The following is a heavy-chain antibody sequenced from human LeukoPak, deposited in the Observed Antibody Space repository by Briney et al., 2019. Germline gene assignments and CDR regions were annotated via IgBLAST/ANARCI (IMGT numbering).Heavy chain of an antibody. D-gene: IGHD3-16*01. J-gene: IGHJ3*02. CDR1: GGSINRDY. CDR3: AKKGKLGDAFDI. CDR2: IYCNGIT. V-gene: IGHV4-59*08. Sequence: SETLSLTCTVSGGSINRDYWSWIRQAPEKGLEWIGYIYCNGITNYNPSLKSRVTISVDTSKNQFSLNLRSVTAADTAVYYCAKKGKLGDAFDIWGQGTMVTVSS.